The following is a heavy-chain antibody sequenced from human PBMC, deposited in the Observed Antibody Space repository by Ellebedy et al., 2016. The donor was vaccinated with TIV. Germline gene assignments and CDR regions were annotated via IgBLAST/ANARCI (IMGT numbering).Heavy chain of an antibody. CDR2: INPNSGGT. J-gene: IGHJ4*02. Sequence: AASVKVSCKASGYNFTGYYMHWVRQAPGQGLEWMGWINPNSGGTNYAQKFQGRVTMTRDTSISTAYMELSRLRSDDTAVYYCVRTIAAAGTIPFDYWGQGTLVTVSS. CDR3: VRTIAAAGTIPFDY. V-gene: IGHV1-2*02. CDR1: GYNFTGYY. D-gene: IGHD6-13*01.